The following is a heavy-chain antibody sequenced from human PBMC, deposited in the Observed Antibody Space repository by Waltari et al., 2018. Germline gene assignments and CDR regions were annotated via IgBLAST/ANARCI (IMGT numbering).Heavy chain of an antibody. CDR2: VYYSGSA. V-gene: IGHV4-39*01. J-gene: IGHJ5*02. CDR3: ARALCTTSTCLFVSGFDP. CDR1: NVSISSGPVH. Sequence: QVHLQESGPGLVQPSEPLSLPCTVSNVSISSGPVHWGWIRQPPGKGLGWIGNVYYSGSAYYNPSLEGRVAISIDTSKNQFSLHLTSVTAADTGVYYCARALCTTSTCLFVSGFDPWGQGILVTVST.